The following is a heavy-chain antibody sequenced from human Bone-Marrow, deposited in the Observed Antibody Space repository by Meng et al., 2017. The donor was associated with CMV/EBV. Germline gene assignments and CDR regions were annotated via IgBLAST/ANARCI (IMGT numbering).Heavy chain of an antibody. CDR3: GGCSGYDFSCYYSGMDV. CDR2: IIPILGIA. Sequence: SVKVSCKASGGTFSSYAISWVRQAPGQGLEWMGGIIPILGIANYAQKFQGRVTITADKSTSTAYMEMSSLRSEDTAVYYCGGCSGYDFSCYYSGMDVWGQGTTVTVSS. D-gene: IGHD5-12*01. J-gene: IGHJ6*02. CDR1: GGTFSSYA. V-gene: IGHV1-69*10.